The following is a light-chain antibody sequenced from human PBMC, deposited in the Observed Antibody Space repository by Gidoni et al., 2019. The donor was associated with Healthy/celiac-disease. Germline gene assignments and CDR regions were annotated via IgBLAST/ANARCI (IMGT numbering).Light chain of an antibody. J-gene: IGKJ1*01. Sequence: DSQMTQSPSTLSASVGDRVTITCRASQSISSWLAWYQQKPGTAPKLLIYKASSLESGVPSRFSGSGSGTEFTLTISSLQPDDFATYYCQQYNSYPLTFGQGTKVEIK. CDR2: KAS. CDR3: QQYNSYPLT. CDR1: QSISSW. V-gene: IGKV1-5*03.